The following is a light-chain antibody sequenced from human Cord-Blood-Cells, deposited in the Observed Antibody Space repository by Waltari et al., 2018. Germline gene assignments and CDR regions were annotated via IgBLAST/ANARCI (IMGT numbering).Light chain of an antibody. CDR3: QQYGSSPPMYT. J-gene: IGKJ2*01. V-gene: IGKV3-20*01. Sequence: IVSTHSPAPPSLPPAESAIHSCSATQSVSTSYLAWYQQKHGQAPRLRIYGASSRATGSPDRVSGSGSGTDFTLTISRLEPEDFAVYYCQQYGSSPPMYTFGQGTKLEIK. CDR1: QSVSTSY. CDR2: GAS.